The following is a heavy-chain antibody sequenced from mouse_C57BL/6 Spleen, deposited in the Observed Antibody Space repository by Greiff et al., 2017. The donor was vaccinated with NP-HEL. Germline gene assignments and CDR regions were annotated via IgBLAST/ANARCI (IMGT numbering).Heavy chain of an antibody. Sequence: EVQLQQSVAELVRPGASVKLSCTASGFNIKNTYMHWVKQRPEQGLEWIGRIDPANGNTKYAPKFQGKATITADTSSNTAYLQLSSLTSEDTAIYYCAIYYYYGSSCEYFDVWGTGTTVTVSS. CDR2: IDPANGNT. D-gene: IGHD1-1*01. CDR3: AIYYYYGSSCEYFDV. CDR1: GFNIKNTY. V-gene: IGHV14-3*01. J-gene: IGHJ1*03.